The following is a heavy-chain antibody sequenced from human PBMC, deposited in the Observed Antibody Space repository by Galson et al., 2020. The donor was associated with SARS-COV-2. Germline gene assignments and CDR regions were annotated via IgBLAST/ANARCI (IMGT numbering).Heavy chain of an antibody. Sequence: ASVKVSCKVSGYTLTELYMHWVRQAPGKGLEWMGGFDPEDGETIYAQKFQGRVTMTEDTSTDTAYMELSSLRSEDTAVYYCATGPFYSGSYEDRFYNWFDPWGQGTLVTVSS. D-gene: IGHD1-26*01. CDR2: FDPEDGET. CDR3: ATGPFYSGSYEDRFYNWFDP. CDR1: GYTLTELY. J-gene: IGHJ5*02. V-gene: IGHV1-24*01.